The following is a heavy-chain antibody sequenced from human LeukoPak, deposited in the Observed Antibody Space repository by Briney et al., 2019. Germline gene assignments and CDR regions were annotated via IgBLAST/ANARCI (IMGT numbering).Heavy chain of an antibody. CDR1: GGSISSDY. D-gene: IGHD1-26*01. J-gene: IGHJ6*03. CDR3: ARDKVVGATVYYYYYYMDV. CDR2: IYTSGST. V-gene: IGHV4-4*07. Sequence: NPSETLSLTCTVSGGSISSDYWTWIRQPAGKGLEWIGRIYTSGSTNYNPSLKSRVTMSVDTSKNQFSLKLSSVTAADTAVYYCARDKVVGATVYYYYYYMDVWGKGTTVTVSS.